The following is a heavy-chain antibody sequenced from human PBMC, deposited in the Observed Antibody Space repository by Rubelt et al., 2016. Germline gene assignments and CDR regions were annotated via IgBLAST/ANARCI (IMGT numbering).Heavy chain of an antibody. J-gene: IGHJ3*01. CDR1: GFTFSNYA. CDR3: ARDKSGDYVTYNTVDL. V-gene: IGHV3-23*04. CDR2: ISISGGNT. D-gene: IGHD4-17*01. Sequence: EVQLVESGGALVQPGGSLRLSCAASGFTFSNYAMSWVRQAPGKGLEWVSAISISGGNTYYEDAVKGRFSISRDNSKNKRYWQMKSLRAEDTAVYYCARDKSGDYVTYNTVDLWGQGTMVAVSS.